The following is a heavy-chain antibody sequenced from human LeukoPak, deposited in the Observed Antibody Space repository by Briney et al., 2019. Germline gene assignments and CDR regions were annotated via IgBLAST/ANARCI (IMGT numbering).Heavy chain of an antibody. J-gene: IGHJ4*02. Sequence: GGSLRLSCEASGFSLTNYVMGWVRQAPGKGLEWVSSISSSSAYIYYAASVRGRFTISRDNAKNSLYLQMNSLRAEDTAVYYCARELSSSGYYFDSWGQGNLVTVSS. V-gene: IGHV3-21*01. D-gene: IGHD5-18*01. CDR1: GFSLTNYV. CDR3: ARELSSSGYYFDS. CDR2: ISSSSAYI.